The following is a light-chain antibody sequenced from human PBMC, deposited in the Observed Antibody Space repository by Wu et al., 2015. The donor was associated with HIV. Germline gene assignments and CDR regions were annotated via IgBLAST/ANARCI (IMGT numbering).Light chain of an antibody. CDR1: QSVYSN. V-gene: IGKV3-20*01. CDR2: DAS. Sequence: IVMTQSPATLSVSPGEGATLSCRASQSVYSNLAWYQQKPGQAPRLLIYDASSRATGIPDRFSGSGSGTDFSLTISRLEPEDFAVYYCQQYGSSPWTFGQGTKVEIK. J-gene: IGKJ1*01. CDR3: QQYGSSPWT.